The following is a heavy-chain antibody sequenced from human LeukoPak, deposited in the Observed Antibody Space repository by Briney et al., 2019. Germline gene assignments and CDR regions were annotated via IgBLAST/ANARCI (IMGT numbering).Heavy chain of an antibody. Sequence: GGSLRLSCAASGFTFSSYAMHWVRQAPGKGLEYVSGISSNGGSTYYAGSVKGRFTISRDNSKNTVNLQMGSLRIEDTAVYHCARMTLCGSGTVDWGQGILVTVSS. CDR3: ARMTLCGSGTVD. CDR1: GFTFSSYA. CDR2: ISSNGGST. J-gene: IGHJ4*02. V-gene: IGHV3-64*02. D-gene: IGHD3-10*01.